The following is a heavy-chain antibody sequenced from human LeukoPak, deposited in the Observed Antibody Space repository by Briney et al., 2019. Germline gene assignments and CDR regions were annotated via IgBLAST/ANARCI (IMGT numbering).Heavy chain of an antibody. J-gene: IGHJ6*03. CDR1: GGSISSSSYY. CDR3: ARPGSSWYDDYYYMDV. CDR2: IYYSGST. Sequence: SETLSLTCTVSGGSISSSSYYWGWIRQPPGKGLEWIGSIYYSGSTYYNPSLKSRVTISVDTSKNQFSLKLSSVTAADTAVYYCARPGSSWYDDYYYMDVWGKGTTVTISS. D-gene: IGHD6-13*01. V-gene: IGHV4-39*01.